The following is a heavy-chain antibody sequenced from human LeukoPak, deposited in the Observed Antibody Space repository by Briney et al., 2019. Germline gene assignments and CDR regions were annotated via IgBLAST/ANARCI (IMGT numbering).Heavy chain of an antibody. Sequence: GGSLRLSCAASGFTFSAYEMNWVRQAPGKGLEWLSYISDSGRTIYYADSVNGRFTISRDNGKNSVYLQMNSLRVEDTAIYFCARGSHYFDFWGQGTLVTVSS. CDR2: ISDSGRTI. CDR3: ARGSHYFDF. CDR1: GFTFSAYE. V-gene: IGHV3-48*03. J-gene: IGHJ4*02.